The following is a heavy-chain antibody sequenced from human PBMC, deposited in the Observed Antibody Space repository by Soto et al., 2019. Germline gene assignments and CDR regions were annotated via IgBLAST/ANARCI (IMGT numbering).Heavy chain of an antibody. V-gene: IGHV3-21*01. CDR2: ISSSSSYI. D-gene: IGHD2-2*02. CDR1: GFTFSSYS. Sequence: GGSLRLSCAASGFTFSSYSMNWVRQAPGKGLEWVSSISSSSSYIYYADSVKGRFTISRDNAKNSLYLQMNSLRAEDTAVYYCARDLGYCSSTSCHINYYYGMDVWGQGTTVTAP. CDR3: ARDLGYCSSTSCHINYYYGMDV. J-gene: IGHJ6*02.